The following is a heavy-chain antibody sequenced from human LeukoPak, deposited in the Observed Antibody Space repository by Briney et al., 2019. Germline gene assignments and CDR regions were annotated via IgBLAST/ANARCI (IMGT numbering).Heavy chain of an antibody. CDR2: IYYSGST. D-gene: IGHD1-26*01. J-gene: IGHJ4*02. CDR1: GGSISSSSYY. Sequence: PSETLSLTCTVSGGSISSSSYYWGWIRQTPGEGLEWIGSIYYSGSTYYNPSLKSRVTISVDTSKNQFSLKLSSVTAADTAVYYCARRDVGSYYFDYWGQGTLVTVSS. CDR3: ARRDVGSYYFDY. V-gene: IGHV4-39*01.